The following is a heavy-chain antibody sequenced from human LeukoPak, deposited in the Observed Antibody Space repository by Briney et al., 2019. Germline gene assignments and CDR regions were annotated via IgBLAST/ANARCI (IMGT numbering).Heavy chain of an antibody. V-gene: IGHV3-33*01. J-gene: IGHJ4*02. CDR2: IWYDGSNK. CDR1: GFTFSSYG. CDR3: ARGGGYCSGGSCQGGVFDY. D-gene: IGHD2-15*01. Sequence: GGSLRLSCAASGFTFSSYGMHWVRQAPGKGLEWVAVIWYDGSNKYYADSVKGRFTISRDNSKNTLYLQMNSLRAEDTAVYYCARGGGYCSGGSCQGGVFDYWGQGTLVTVSS.